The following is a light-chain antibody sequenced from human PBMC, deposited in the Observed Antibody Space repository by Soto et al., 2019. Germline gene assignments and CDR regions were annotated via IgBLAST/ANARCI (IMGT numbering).Light chain of an antibody. CDR1: SSDVGGYNY. Sequence: QSALTQPRSVSGSPGQSVTISCTGTSSDVGGYNYVSWYQQHPGKAPKLMIYDVSKRPSGVPDRFSGSKSGNTAYLTISGLQAEDEADYYCCSYAGSYTPVFGGGTKLTVL. CDR3: CSYAGSYTPV. V-gene: IGLV2-11*01. CDR2: DVS. J-gene: IGLJ2*01.